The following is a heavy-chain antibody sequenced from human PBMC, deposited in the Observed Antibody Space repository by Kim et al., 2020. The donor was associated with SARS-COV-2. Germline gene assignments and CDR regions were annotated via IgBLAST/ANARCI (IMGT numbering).Heavy chain of an antibody. CDR3: AKAGGYSMGNSFDY. CDR2: VSGGGGGV. Sequence: GGSLRLSCAVSGFTFSSYGMHWVRQAPGKGLEWVADVSGGGGGVYYADSVRGRFTISRDNAKNTLYLQMSSLRAEDTAVYYCAKAGGYSMGNSFDYWGQGTLVTVSS. CDR1: GFTFSSYG. D-gene: IGHD2-21*01. J-gene: IGHJ4*02. V-gene: IGHV3-23*01.